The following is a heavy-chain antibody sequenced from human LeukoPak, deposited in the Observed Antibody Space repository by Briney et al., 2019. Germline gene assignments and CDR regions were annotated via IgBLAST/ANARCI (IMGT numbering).Heavy chain of an antibody. CDR3: ARAYSETYGLGYYYMDV. V-gene: IGHV3-21*01. D-gene: IGHD5-12*01. Sequence: GGSLRLSCAASGFTLKTYSLNWVRQAPGKGLEWVSSISCSSIYIYYADSVKGRFTISRDNAKNSLYLQMNSLRAEDTAVYYCARAYSETYGLGYYYMDVWGKGTTVTISS. CDR2: ISCSSIYI. CDR1: GFTLKTYS. J-gene: IGHJ6*03.